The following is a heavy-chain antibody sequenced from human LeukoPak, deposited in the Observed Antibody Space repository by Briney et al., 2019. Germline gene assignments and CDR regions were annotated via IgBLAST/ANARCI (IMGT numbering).Heavy chain of an antibody. V-gene: IGHV3-23*01. Sequence: GGSLRLSCAASGFTFSSYAMSWVRQAPGKGLEWVSAISGSGGSTYYADSAKGRFTISRDNSKNTLYLQMNSLRAEDTAVYYCQYSSVPTPRDNFDYWGQGTLVTVSS. CDR2: ISGSGGST. D-gene: IGHD6-19*01. J-gene: IGHJ4*02. CDR3: QYSSVPTPRDNFDY. CDR1: GFTFSSYA.